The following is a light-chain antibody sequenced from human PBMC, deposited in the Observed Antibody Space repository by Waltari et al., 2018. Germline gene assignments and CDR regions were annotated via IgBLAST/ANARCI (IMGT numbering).Light chain of an antibody. CDR2: EVN. V-gene: IGLV2-23*02. CDR3: FSYTGDTTLYV. Sequence: QSALTQPASVSGSPGQSTTISCTGTSNDVGNYKLVPWYQQYPGKVPQLIIYEVNKRPSGVSHRFSGSKSRNTASLTISGLQAEDEADYYCFSYTGDTTLYVFGTGTKVTVL. CDR1: SNDVGNYKL. J-gene: IGLJ1*01.